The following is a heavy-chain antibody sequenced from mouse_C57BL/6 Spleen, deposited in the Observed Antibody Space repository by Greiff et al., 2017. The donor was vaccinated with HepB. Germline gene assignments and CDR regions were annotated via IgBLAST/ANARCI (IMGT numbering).Heavy chain of an antibody. Sequence: VQLQQSGPELVKPGASVKISCKASGYTFTDYYMNWVKQSHGKSLEWIGDINPNNGGTSYNQKFKGKATLTVDKSSSTAYMELRSLTSEDSAVYYCARGGANWESYWYFDVWGTGTTVTVSS. J-gene: IGHJ1*03. CDR1: GYTFTDYY. V-gene: IGHV1-26*01. D-gene: IGHD4-1*01. CDR2: INPNNGGT. CDR3: ARGGANWESYWYFDV.